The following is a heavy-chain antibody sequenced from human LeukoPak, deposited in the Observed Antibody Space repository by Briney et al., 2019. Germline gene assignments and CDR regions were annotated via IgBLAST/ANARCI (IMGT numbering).Heavy chain of an antibody. Sequence: PGGSLRLSCAASGFTFSSYRMNWVRQAPGKGLEWVSAISGSGGSTYYADSVKGRFTISRDNSKNTLYLQMNSLRAEDTAVYYCAKRTGRFLEWLLYYFDYWGQGTLVTVSS. D-gene: IGHD3-3*01. V-gene: IGHV3-23*01. CDR1: GFTFSSYR. CDR2: ISGSGGST. J-gene: IGHJ4*02. CDR3: AKRTGRFLEWLLYYFDY.